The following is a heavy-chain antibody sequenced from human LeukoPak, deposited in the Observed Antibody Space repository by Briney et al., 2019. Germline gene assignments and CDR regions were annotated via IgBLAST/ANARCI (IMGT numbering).Heavy chain of an antibody. CDR1: GHTFTGYY. D-gene: IGHD2-21*02. V-gene: IGHV1-2*06. Sequence: ASVNVSCTASGHTFTGYYMHWVRQAPGQGLEWMGRINPNSGGTNYAQKFQGRVTMTRDTSISTAYMELSRLRSDDTAVYYCARVQVTATSPGDYWGQGTLVTVSS. J-gene: IGHJ4*02. CDR2: INPNSGGT. CDR3: ARVQVTATSPGDY.